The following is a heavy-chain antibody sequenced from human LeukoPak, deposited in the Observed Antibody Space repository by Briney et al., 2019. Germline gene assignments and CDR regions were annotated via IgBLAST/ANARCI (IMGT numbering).Heavy chain of an antibody. J-gene: IGHJ4*02. CDR3: ARARGYRTFDY. V-gene: IGHV4-34*01. D-gene: IGHD5-18*01. Sequence: PSETLSLTCAVYGGSFSGYYWSWIRQPPGKGLEWIGEINHSGSTNYNPSLKSRVTISVDTSKNQFSLKLSSVTAADTAVYYCARARGYRTFDYWGQGTLVTVSS. CDR2: INHSGST. CDR1: GGSFSGYY.